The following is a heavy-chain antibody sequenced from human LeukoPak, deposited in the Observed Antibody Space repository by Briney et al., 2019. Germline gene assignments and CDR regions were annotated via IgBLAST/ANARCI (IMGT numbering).Heavy chain of an antibody. D-gene: IGHD3-9*01. Sequence: PGGSLRLSCAASGFAFSSYWVSWVRQAPGKGLEWVANIKQDGSEKYYVDSMKGRFTISRDNAKNSLYLQMNSLRAEDTAVYYCARGGRLLRYFDWLPPSAFDYWGQGTLVTVSS. CDR3: ARGGRLLRYFDWLPPSAFDY. CDR1: GFAFSSYW. J-gene: IGHJ4*02. V-gene: IGHV3-7*03. CDR2: IKQDGSEK.